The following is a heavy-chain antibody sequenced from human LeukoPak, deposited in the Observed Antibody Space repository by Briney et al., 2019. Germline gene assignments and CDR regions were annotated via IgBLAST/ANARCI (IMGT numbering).Heavy chain of an antibody. D-gene: IGHD4-17*01. CDR2: IWDDGSNK. Sequence: GGSLRLSCAASGFTFSSYGMHWVRQAPGKGLEWVAVIWDDGSNKYYADSVKGRFTISRDNSKNTLYLQMNSLRAEDTAVYYCAKEEAAVTFGYWGQGTLVTVSS. CDR3: AKEEAAVTFGY. V-gene: IGHV3-33*06. CDR1: GFTFSSYG. J-gene: IGHJ4*02.